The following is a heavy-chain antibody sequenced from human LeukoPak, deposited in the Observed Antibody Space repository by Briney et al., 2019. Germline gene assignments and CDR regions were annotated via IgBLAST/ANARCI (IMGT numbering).Heavy chain of an antibody. V-gene: IGHV1-18*01. CDR1: GYTFTSYG. CDR2: ISAYNGNT. D-gene: IGHD4-17*01. CDR3: ARDNPLSSLPSLHDYGEVNYGMDV. J-gene: IGHJ6*02. Sequence: ASVKVSCKASGYTFTSYGISWVRQAPGQGLEWMGWISAYNGNTNYAQKLQGRVTMTTDTSMSTAYMELRSLRSDDTAVYYCARDNPLSSLPSLHDYGEVNYGMDVWGQGTTVTVSS.